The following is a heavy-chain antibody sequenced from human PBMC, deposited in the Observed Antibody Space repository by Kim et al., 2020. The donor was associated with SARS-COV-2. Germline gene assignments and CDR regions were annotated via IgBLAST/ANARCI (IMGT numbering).Heavy chain of an antibody. D-gene: IGHD3-10*01. V-gene: IGHV3-30*18. Sequence: GGSLRLSCAASGFTFSSYGMHWVRQAPGKGLEWVAVISYDGSNKYYADSVKGRFTISRDNSKNTLYLQMNSLRAEDTAVYYCAKDRRTGIFDYWGLGTLVTVSS. J-gene: IGHJ4*02. CDR3: AKDRRTGIFDY. CDR2: ISYDGSNK. CDR1: GFTFSSYG.